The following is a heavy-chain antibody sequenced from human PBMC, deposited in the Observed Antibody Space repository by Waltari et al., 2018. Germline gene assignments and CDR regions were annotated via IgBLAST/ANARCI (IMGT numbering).Heavy chain of an antibody. D-gene: IGHD3-16*01. CDR1: GYTFTSYG. V-gene: IGHV1-18*01. CDR3: ARDDYSWGSYPIRVDY. J-gene: IGHJ4*02. Sequence: QVQLVQSGAEVKKPGASVKVSCKASGYTFTSYGISWVRQAPGQGLEWMGWISAYNGNTNYAQKLQGRATRTTDTSTSTAYMELRSLRSDDTAVYYCARDDYSWGSYPIRVDYWGQGTLVTVSS. CDR2: ISAYNGNT.